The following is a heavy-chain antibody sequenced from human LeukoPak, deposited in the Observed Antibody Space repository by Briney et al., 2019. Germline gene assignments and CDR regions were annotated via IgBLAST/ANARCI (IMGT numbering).Heavy chain of an antibody. D-gene: IGHD1-1*01. Sequence: PSETLSLTCTVSGVSVSSGSYYWSWIRQPPGKGLECIGHMYYSGSTNHNPSLKSRVTISVDTSKNQFSLKLNSVTAADTAVYYCARGNGDYLGYWGQGTLVTVSS. CDR3: ARGNGDYLGY. CDR2: MYYSGST. CDR1: GVSVSSGSYY. V-gene: IGHV4-61*01. J-gene: IGHJ4*02.